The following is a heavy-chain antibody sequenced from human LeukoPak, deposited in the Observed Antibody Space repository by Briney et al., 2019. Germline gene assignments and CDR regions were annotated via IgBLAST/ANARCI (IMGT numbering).Heavy chain of an antibody. D-gene: IGHD1-7*01. CDR2: IYYSGST. J-gene: IGHJ3*02. Sequence: SETLSLTCTVSGGSISSYYWSWIRQPPGKGLEWIGYIYYSGSTNYSPSLKSRVTISVDTSKNQFSLKLSSVTAADTAVYYCARGGTISLRGAFDIWGQGTMVTVSS. V-gene: IGHV4-59*01. CDR3: ARGGTISLRGAFDI. CDR1: GGSISSYY.